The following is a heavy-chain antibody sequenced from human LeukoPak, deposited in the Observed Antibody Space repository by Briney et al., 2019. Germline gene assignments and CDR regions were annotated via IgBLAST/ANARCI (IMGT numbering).Heavy chain of an antibody. CDR3: AKDLGAYGGSYDY. J-gene: IGHJ4*02. D-gene: IGHD1-26*01. CDR2: IRYDGSNK. CDR1: GFTFSSYG. V-gene: IGHV3-30*02. Sequence: PGGSLRLSCAASGFTFSSYGMHWVRQAPGKGLEWVAFIRYDGSNKYCADSVKGRFTISRDNSKNTLYLQMNSLRAEDTAVYYCAKDLGAYGGSYDYWGQGTLVTVSS.